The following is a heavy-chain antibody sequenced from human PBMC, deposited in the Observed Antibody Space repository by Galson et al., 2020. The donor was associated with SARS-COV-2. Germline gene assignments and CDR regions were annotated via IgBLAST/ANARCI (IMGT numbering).Heavy chain of an antibody. Sequence: GGSLRLSCAASGFTFSSYAMHWVRQAPGKGLEWVAVISYDGSNKYYADSVKGRFTISRDNSKNTLYLQMNSLRAEDTAVYYCARDGGGYINYWGQGTLVTVSS. CDR1: GFTFSSYA. J-gene: IGHJ4*02. D-gene: IGHD5-18*01. CDR3: ARDGGGYINY. CDR2: ISYDGSNK. V-gene: IGHV3-30-3*01.